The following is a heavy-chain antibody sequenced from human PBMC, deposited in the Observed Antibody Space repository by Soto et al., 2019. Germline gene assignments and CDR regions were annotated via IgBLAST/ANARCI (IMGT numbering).Heavy chain of an antibody. CDR2: IYHSGST. CDR1: SGSISSSNW. V-gene: IGHV4-4*02. D-gene: IGHD4-17*01. Sequence: SETLSLTCAVSSGSISSSNWWSWVRQPPGKGLEWIGEIYHSGSTNYNPSLKSRVTISVDKSKNQFSLKLSSVTAADTAVYYCARNGGDYDPSFHYYYYMDVWGKGTTVTVSS. CDR3: ARNGGDYDPSFHYYYYMDV. J-gene: IGHJ6*03.